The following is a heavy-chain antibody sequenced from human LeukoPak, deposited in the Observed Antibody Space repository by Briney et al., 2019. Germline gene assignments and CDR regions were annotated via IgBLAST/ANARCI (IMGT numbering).Heavy chain of an antibody. CDR2: MNPNSGNT. CDR1: GYTFTSYD. J-gene: IGHJ4*02. Sequence: ASVKVSCKASGYTFTSYDINWVRQATGQGLEWMGWMNPNSGNTGYAQKFQGRVTMTRNTSISTAYMELSSLRSEDTAVYYCATALGAVATYYFDYWGQGTLVTVSS. D-gene: IGHD5-12*01. V-gene: IGHV1-8*01. CDR3: ATALGAVATYYFDY.